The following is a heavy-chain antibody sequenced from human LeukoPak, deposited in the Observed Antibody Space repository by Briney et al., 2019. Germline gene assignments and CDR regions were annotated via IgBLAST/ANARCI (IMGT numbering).Heavy chain of an antibody. CDR2: INPNSGGT. CDR1: GYTFTGYY. D-gene: IGHD2-2*01. J-gene: IGHJ4*02. CDR3: ARAWGEYCSSTSCSPDY. V-gene: IGHV1-2*02. Sequence: ASVKVSCKASGYTFTGYYMHWVRQAPGQGLEWMGWINPNSGGTNYAQKFQGRVTMTRDTSISTAYMELSSLRSEDMAVYYCARAWGEYCSSTSCSPDYWGQGTLVTVSS.